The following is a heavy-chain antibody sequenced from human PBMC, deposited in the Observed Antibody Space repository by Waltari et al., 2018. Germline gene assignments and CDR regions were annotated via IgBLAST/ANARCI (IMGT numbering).Heavy chain of an antibody. CDR1: GFTFSPYW. Sequence: EVQLAESGGGLVQPGESLRLSCAASGFTFSPYWMHWVRQGPGKGLVCVSRINTDGSTLNYADSVKGRFTISRDNAKNTLYLQMNSLRAEDTAVYYCTREDYGGKDYWGQGTLVTVSS. J-gene: IGHJ4*02. CDR2: INTDGSTL. D-gene: IGHD4-17*01. CDR3: TREDYGGKDY. V-gene: IGHV3-74*01.